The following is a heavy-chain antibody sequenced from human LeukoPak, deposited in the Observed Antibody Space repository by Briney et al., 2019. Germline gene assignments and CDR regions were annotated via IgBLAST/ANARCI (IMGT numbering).Heavy chain of an antibody. CDR3: TKDLSELDDSGYYAKYFHH. Sequence: PGGSLRLSCAASGFTFSKVWMSWVRQAPGKGLEWVGRIKSRTDGGTIDYAAPVKGRFTISRDDSKDTLFLQMNSLKTEDTAVYYCTKDLSELDDSGYYAKYFHHWGQGTLVSVSS. CDR2: IKSRTDGGTI. V-gene: IGHV3-15*01. D-gene: IGHD3-22*01. J-gene: IGHJ1*01. CDR1: GFTFSKVW.